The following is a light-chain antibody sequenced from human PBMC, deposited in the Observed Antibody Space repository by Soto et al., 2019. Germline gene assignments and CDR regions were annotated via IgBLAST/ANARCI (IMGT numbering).Light chain of an antibody. CDR1: QNIRSR. J-gene: IGKJ5*01. V-gene: IGKV1-33*01. CDR3: QQYDILPIT. CDR2: DAS. Sequence: DIQMTQSPSTLSASVGDRVTITCRASQNIRSRLAWFQQKPGKAPNLLIYDASNLEIGVPSRFSGSGSGTHFTFTISSLQTEDIGTYYCQQYDILPITFGRGTRLEIK.